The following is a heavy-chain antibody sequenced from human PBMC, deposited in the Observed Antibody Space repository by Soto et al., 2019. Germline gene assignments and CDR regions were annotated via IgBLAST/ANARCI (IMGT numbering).Heavy chain of an antibody. CDR2: IFSNDEK. Sequence: QVTLKESGPVLVKPTETLTLTCTVSGFSLSNARMGVSWIRQPPGKALEWLAYIFSNDEKSYSTSLKSRLTISKDTSKSQVVLTMTNMDPVDTATYYCARTSLGYCSGGSCYYPFDYWGQGTLVTVSS. CDR3: ARTSLGYCSGGSCYYPFDY. D-gene: IGHD2-15*01. CDR1: GFSLSNARMG. V-gene: IGHV2-26*01. J-gene: IGHJ4*02.